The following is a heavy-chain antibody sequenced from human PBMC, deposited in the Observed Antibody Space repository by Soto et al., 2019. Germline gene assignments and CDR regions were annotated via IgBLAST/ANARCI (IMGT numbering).Heavy chain of an antibody. V-gene: IGHV2-5*02. CDR3: SHRKYYGSGSLRVFDY. CDR1: GFSLSTSGVG. J-gene: IGHJ4*02. CDR2: IYWDDDK. D-gene: IGHD3-10*01. Sequence: GSGPTLVNPTPTLTLTCTFSGFSLSTSGVGVGWNRQPPGKALEWLALIYWDDDKRYSPSLKSRLTITKDTSKNQVVLTMTNMDPVDTATFHCSHRKYYGSGSLRVFDYWGQGTLVTVSS.